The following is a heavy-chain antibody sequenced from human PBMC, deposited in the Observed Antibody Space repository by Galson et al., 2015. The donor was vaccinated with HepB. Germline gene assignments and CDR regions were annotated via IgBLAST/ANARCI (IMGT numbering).Heavy chain of an antibody. D-gene: IGHD3-10*01. Sequence: SLRLSCAASGFTFSSYSMNWVRQAPGKGLEWVSSISSSSSYIYYADSVKGRFTISRDNAKNSLYLQMNSLRAEDTAVYYCARGDPGLDYYGSGLYWFDPWGQGTLVTVSS. CDR3: ARGDPGLDYYGSGLYWFDP. CDR1: GFTFSSYS. CDR2: ISSSSSYI. V-gene: IGHV3-21*01. J-gene: IGHJ5*02.